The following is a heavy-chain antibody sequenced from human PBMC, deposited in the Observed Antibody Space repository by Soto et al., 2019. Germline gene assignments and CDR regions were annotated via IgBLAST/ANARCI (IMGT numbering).Heavy chain of an antibody. CDR2: IRSKTNNYAT. Sequence: PGGSLRLSCAASGFTFSGSAMHWVRQASGKVLEWVGRIRSKTNNYATAYAASVKGRFTISRDDSKNTAYLQMNSLKTEDTAVYYCTRHVTDFWGQGTLVTVSS. CDR1: GFTFSGSA. V-gene: IGHV3-73*01. D-gene: IGHD5-18*01. CDR3: TRHVTDF. J-gene: IGHJ4*02.